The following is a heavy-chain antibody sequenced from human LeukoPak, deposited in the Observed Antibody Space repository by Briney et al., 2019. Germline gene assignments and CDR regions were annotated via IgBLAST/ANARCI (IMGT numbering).Heavy chain of an antibody. D-gene: IGHD3-10*01. CDR1: GGSISSGGYY. V-gene: IGHV4-31*03. J-gene: IGHJ4*02. CDR2: IYYSGGT. Sequence: SETLSLTCTVSGGSISSGGYYWSWIRQHPGKGLEWIGYIYYSGGTYYNPSLKSRVTISVDTSKNQFSLRLSSVAAADTAIYYCARDRGDDYNDYWGQGTLVTVSS. CDR3: ARDRGDDYNDY.